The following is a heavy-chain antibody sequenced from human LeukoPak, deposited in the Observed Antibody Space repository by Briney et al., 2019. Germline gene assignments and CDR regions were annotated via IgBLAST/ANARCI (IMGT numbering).Heavy chain of an antibody. J-gene: IGHJ4*02. Sequence: PSETLSLTCTVSGGSISSSSYYWGWIRQPPGKGLEWIGSIYYSGSTYYNPSLKSRVTISVDTSKNQFSLKLSSVTAADTAVYYCARRVGYCSSTSCYADEIDYWGQGTLVTVSS. CDR2: IYYSGST. D-gene: IGHD2-2*01. CDR1: GGSISSSSYY. CDR3: ARRVGYCSSTSCYADEIDY. V-gene: IGHV4-39*01.